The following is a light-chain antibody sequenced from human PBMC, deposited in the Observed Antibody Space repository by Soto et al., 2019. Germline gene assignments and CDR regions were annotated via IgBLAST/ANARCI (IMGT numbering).Light chain of an antibody. CDR1: SSDVGGYKY. CDR3: HSYTGTKTLYV. CDR2: EVS. J-gene: IGLJ1*01. Sequence: QSVLTQPASVSGSLGQSITISCTGTSSDVGGYKYVSWYQQHPGKAPKLMIYEVSNRPSGVSNRFSGSKSGNTASLNISGLHPAEEPDYPCHSYTGTKTLYVFGTGTKVTVL. V-gene: IGLV2-14*01.